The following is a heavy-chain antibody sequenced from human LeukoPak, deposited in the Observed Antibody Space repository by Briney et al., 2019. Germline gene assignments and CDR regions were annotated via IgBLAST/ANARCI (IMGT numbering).Heavy chain of an antibody. CDR1: GFTFRSYS. CDR3: SRNRRGDYADYYYCMGV. D-gene: IGHD4-17*01. CDR2: ISSSSSSI. J-gene: IGHJ6*02. Sequence: GGSLRLFCAASGFTFRSYSMNWVRQAPGKGLEWVSSISSSSSSIFYAASVKGRCTNSRDNAKNSLYLQMNSLRAEETAVYYCSRNRRGDYADYYYCMGVWGQGTTVSVSS. V-gene: IGHV3-21*01.